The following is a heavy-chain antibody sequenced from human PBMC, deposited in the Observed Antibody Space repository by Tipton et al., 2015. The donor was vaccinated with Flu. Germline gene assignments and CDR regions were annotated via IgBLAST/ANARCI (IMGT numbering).Heavy chain of an antibody. D-gene: IGHD2-21*01. Sequence: SLRLSCAASGFTFRNYPMHWVRLAPGKGLEWVAVISHDGNTIYYTDSEKGRFTISRDISKNILYLQMKSLRVEDTAVYFCAREVVVSGTPYYFDSWGQGTLVTVSS. J-gene: IGHJ4*02. CDR2: ISHDGNTI. CDR3: AREVVVSGTPYYFDS. V-gene: IGHV3-30*14. CDR1: GFTFRNYP.